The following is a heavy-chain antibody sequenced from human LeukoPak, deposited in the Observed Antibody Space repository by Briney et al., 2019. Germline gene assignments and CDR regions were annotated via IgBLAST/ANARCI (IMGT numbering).Heavy chain of an antibody. Sequence: GGSLRLSCAASGFTVSSNYMSWVRQAPGKGLECVSVIYIGGSTYYADSAKGRFTISRDNSKNTLYLQMNSLRAEDTAVYYCARDSPVVPAAMVYWGQGTLVTVSS. D-gene: IGHD2-2*01. J-gene: IGHJ4*02. CDR3: ARDSPVVPAAMVY. CDR2: IYIGGST. V-gene: IGHV3-53*01. CDR1: GFTVSSNY.